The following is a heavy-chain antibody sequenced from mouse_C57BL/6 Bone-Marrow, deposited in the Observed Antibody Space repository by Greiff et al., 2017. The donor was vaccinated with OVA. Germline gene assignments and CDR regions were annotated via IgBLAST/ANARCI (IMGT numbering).Heavy chain of an antibody. Sequence: QVQLQQSGAELVRPGTSVKMSCKASGYTFTNYWIGWAKQRPGHGLEWIGDIYPGGGYTNYNEKFKGKATLTADKSSSTAYMQFSSLTSEDSAIYYCAGGGIGIRRPNAMDYWGQGTSVTVSA. J-gene: IGHJ4*01. D-gene: IGHD1-2*01. V-gene: IGHV1-63*01. CDR1: GYTFTNYW. CDR2: IYPGGGYT. CDR3: AGGGIGIRRPNAMDY.